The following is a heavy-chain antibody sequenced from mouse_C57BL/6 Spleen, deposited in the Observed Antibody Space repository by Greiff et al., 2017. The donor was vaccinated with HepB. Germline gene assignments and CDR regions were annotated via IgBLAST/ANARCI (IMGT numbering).Heavy chain of an antibody. Sequence: QVQLQQPGAELVKPGASVKLSCKASGYTFTSYWMHWVKQRPGQGLEWIGQIYPGDGDTNYNGKFKGKATLTADKSSSTAYMQLSSLTSEDSAVYFCARFPSLRDYYAMDYWGQGTSVTVSS. CDR3: ARFPSLRDYYAMDY. CDR2: IYPGDGDT. D-gene: IGHD3-3*01. J-gene: IGHJ4*01. CDR1: GYTFTSYW. V-gene: IGHV1-80*01.